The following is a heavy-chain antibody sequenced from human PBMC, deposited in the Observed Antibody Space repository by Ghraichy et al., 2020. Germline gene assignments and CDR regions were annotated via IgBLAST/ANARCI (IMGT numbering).Heavy chain of an antibody. CDR1: GDSISRSGYY. CDR3: ASESVYFYGSGTYRYGLDV. CDR2: TYYYSGST. Sequence: SETLYLTCTVSGDSISRSGYYWGWIRQPPGKGLQWIATTYYYSGSTYYNPSLKSRITISVDTSKNQFSLKLTSLTAADTAVYYCASESVYFYGSGTYRYGLDVWGQGTTVTVSS. J-gene: IGHJ6*02. V-gene: IGHV4-39*01. D-gene: IGHD3-10*01.